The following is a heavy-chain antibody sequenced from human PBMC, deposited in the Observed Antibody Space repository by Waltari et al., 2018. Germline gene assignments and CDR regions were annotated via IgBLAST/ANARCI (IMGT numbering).Heavy chain of an antibody. Sequence: QVQLVQSGAEVKKPGASVKVSCKASGYTFTGYHLHWVRQVPGQGLEWMGWINPKSGGTNYAQKFQGRVTMTRDTSISTAYMELSRLRSDDTAVYYCAREEAQGLSGWGQGTLVTVSS. J-gene: IGHJ4*02. CDR3: AREEAQGLSG. V-gene: IGHV1-2*02. CDR2: INPKSGGT. D-gene: IGHD3-10*01. CDR1: GYTFTGYH.